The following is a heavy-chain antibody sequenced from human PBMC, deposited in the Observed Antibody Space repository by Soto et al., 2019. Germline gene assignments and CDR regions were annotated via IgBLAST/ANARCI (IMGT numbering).Heavy chain of an antibody. CDR1: GFTFSSYW. CDR3: ARGGTDIAVAVPFDY. J-gene: IGHJ4*02. Sequence: GGSLRLSCAASGFTFSSYWMHWVRQAPGKGLVWVSRINSDGSSTSYADSVKGRFTISRDNAKNTLYLQMNSLRAEDTAVYYCARGGTDIAVAVPFDYWGQGTLVTVSS. D-gene: IGHD6-19*01. V-gene: IGHV3-74*01. CDR2: INSDGSST.